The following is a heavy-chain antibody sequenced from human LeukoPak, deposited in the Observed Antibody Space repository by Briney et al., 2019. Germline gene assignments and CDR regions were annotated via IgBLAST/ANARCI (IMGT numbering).Heavy chain of an antibody. V-gene: IGHV1-18*01. Sequence: GASVKVSCKASGYTFTSYGISWVRQAPGQGREWMGWISAYNGNTNYAQKLQGRVTMTTDTSTSSAYMELRSLRFYDTAVYYCARDGSYYDILTGYYLLDYWGQGTLVTVSS. J-gene: IGHJ4*02. CDR2: ISAYNGNT. CDR1: GYTFTSYG. CDR3: ARDGSYYDILTGYYLLDY. D-gene: IGHD3-9*01.